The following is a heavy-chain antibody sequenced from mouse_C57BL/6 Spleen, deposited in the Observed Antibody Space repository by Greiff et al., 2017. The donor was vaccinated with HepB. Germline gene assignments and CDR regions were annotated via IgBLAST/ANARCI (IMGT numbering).Heavy chain of an antibody. V-gene: IGHV1-64*01. CDR2: IHPNSGST. CDR3: ARSPYYSNSPWFAY. D-gene: IGHD2-5*01. Sequence: QVQLQQPGAELVKPGASVKLSCKASGYTFTSYWMHWVKQRPGQGLEWIGMIHPNSGSTNYNEKFKSKATLTVDKSSSTAYMQLSRLTSEDSAVYYCARSPYYSNSPWFAYWGQGTLVTVSA. J-gene: IGHJ3*01. CDR1: GYTFTSYW.